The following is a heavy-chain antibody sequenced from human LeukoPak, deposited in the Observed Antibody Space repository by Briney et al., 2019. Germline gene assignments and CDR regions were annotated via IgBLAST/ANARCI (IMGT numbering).Heavy chain of an antibody. V-gene: IGHV1-69*13. CDR1: GGTFSSYA. D-gene: IGHD3-22*01. CDR3: ARSTYYYDSSGYYGRGFYYYGMDV. Sequence: SVKVSCKASGGTFSSYAISWVRQAPGQGLEWMGGIIPIFGTANYAQKFQGRVTITADESTSTAYMELSSLRSEDTAVYYCARSTYYYDSSGYYGRGFYYYGMDVWGQGTTVTVSS. CDR2: IIPIFGTA. J-gene: IGHJ6*02.